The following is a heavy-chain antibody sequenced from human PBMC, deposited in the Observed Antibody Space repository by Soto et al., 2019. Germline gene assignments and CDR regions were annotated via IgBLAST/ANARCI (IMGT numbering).Heavy chain of an antibody. J-gene: IGHJ6*02. V-gene: IGHV4-61*08. CDR1: GGSISSGGYY. Sequence: SETLSLTCTVSGGSISSGGYYWNWIRQPPGKGLEWIGYVYHSGSTNYNPSLNSRLTISVDTSKNQFSLKLSSVTAADTAVYYCARQGWLLAYYYGMDVWGQGTTVTVSS. CDR2: VYHSGST. CDR3: ARQGWLLAYYYGMDV. D-gene: IGHD1-26*01.